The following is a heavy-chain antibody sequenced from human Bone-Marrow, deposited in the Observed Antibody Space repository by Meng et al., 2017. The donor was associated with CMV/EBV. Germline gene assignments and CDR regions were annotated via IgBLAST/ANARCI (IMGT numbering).Heavy chain of an antibody. CDR3: ARGEPGYGMDV. CDR1: GYTFTGYY. D-gene: IGHD1-14*01. V-gene: IGHV1-8*03. Sequence: ASVKVSCKASGYTFTGYYMHWVRQAPGQGLEWMGWINPNSGNTGYAQKFQGRVTITRNTSISTAYMELSSLRSEDTAVYYCARGEPGYGMDVWGQGTTVTVSS. J-gene: IGHJ6*02. CDR2: INPNSGNT.